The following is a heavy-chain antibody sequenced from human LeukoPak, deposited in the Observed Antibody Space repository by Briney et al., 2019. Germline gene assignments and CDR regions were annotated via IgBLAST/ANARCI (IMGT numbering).Heavy chain of an antibody. Sequence: ASVKVSCKASGYTFTSYAMNWVRQAPGQGLEWMGWINTNTGNPTYAQGFTGRFVFSLDTSVSTAYLQISSLKAEDTAVYYCARDSFPPYGDYESLMYNWFDPWGQGTLVTVSS. CDR2: INTNTGNP. D-gene: IGHD4-17*01. CDR3: ARDSFPPYGDYESLMYNWFDP. V-gene: IGHV7-4-1*02. CDR1: GYTFTSYA. J-gene: IGHJ5*02.